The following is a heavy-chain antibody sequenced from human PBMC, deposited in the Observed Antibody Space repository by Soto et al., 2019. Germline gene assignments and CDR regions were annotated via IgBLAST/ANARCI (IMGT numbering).Heavy chain of an antibody. CDR2: INPSGSST. V-gene: IGHV1-46*01. D-gene: IGHD3-10*01. Sequence: QVQLVQSGAEVKKPGASVKVSCKASGYTFTSYYMHWVRQAPGQGLEWMGIINPSGSSTSYAQKFQGRVTMTRDTSTSTVYMELSSLRSEDTAVYYCARDGNYGSGSYGYWFWDAFDTWGQGTMVTVSS. J-gene: IGHJ3*02. CDR3: ARDGNYGSGSYGYWFWDAFDT. CDR1: GYTFTSYY.